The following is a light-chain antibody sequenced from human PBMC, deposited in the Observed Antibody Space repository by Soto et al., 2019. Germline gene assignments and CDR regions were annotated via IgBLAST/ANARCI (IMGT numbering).Light chain of an antibody. Sequence: EIVMTQSPATLSMSPGERATLSCRASQSVRSNLAWYHQKPGQAPRLLIYGASTSATGIPARFSGSGSGTEFTLTINRLQSEDFVVYYCQQYDNWPPTFGQGTRLDIQ. CDR3: QQYDNWPPT. J-gene: IGKJ5*01. V-gene: IGKV3D-15*01. CDR2: GAS. CDR1: QSVRSN.